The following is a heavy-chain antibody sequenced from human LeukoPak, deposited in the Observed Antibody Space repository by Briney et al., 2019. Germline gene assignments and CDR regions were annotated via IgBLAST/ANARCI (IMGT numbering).Heavy chain of an antibody. D-gene: IGHD3-10*01. CDR3: ASATRSFYGLDV. CDR2: VYTSGSS. CDR1: GGSLSLYY. V-gene: IGHV4-4*07. Sequence: SETLSLTSSVPGGSLSLYYWSWVRQPAGKGLEWIGRVYTSGSSNYNPSLESRVTMSLDTSTHQFSLKLTSVTAADTAVYYCASATRSFYGLDVWGQGATVTVSS. J-gene: IGHJ6*02.